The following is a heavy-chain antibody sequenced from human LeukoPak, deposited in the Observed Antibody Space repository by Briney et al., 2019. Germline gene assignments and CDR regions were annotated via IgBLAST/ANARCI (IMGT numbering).Heavy chain of an antibody. Sequence: SETLSLTCTVSGGSISSYYWSWIRQPAGKGLEWIGRIYTSGSTNYNPSLKSRVTMSVDTSKNQFSLKLSSVTAADTAVYYCARDRPDILTGYYTDYYYYYGMDVWGRGTTVTVSS. J-gene: IGHJ6*02. CDR2: IYTSGST. D-gene: IGHD3-9*01. CDR3: ARDRPDILTGYYTDYYYYYGMDV. V-gene: IGHV4-4*07. CDR1: GGSISSYY.